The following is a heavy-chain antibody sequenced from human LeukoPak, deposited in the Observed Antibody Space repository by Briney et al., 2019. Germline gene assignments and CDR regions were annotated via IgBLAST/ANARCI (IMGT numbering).Heavy chain of an antibody. J-gene: IGHJ6*03. Sequence: GGSLRLSCAASGFAFSTFALGWVRQPPGKGLGWLSTINGGGNTTFYSDSVKGRFTISRDNSKNTLYLHMDTLRPDDTAIYYCTKELHVAVAVADYYYFYMDAWGRGTAVTVSS. D-gene: IGHD6-19*01. V-gene: IGHV3-23*01. CDR2: INGGGNTT. CDR3: TKELHVAVAVADYYYFYMDA. CDR1: GFAFSTFA.